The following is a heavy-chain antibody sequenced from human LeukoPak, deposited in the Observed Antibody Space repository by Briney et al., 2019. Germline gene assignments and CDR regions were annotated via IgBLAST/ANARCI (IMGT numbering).Heavy chain of an antibody. CDR3: ARHKSGYLDGMDV. CDR1: GYTFTSYY. Sequence: ASVKVSCKASGYTFTSYYMHWVRQAPGQGLEWMGWINPNSGGTNYAQKLQGRVTMTTDTSTSTAYMELRSLRSDDTAVYYCARHKSGYLDGMDVWGQGTTVTVSS. J-gene: IGHJ6*02. D-gene: IGHD3-9*01. V-gene: IGHV1-2*02. CDR2: INPNSGGT.